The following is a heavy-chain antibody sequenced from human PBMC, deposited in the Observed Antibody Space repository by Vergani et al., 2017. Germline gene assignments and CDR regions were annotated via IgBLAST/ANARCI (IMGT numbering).Heavy chain of an antibody. CDR2: ISPIFGTA. V-gene: IGHV1-69*01. D-gene: IGHD1-26*01. Sequence: QVQLVQSGAEVKKPGSSVKVSCKASGGTFSSYAISWVRPAPGQGLEWMGGISPIFGTANYAQKFQGRVTITADESTSTAYMELSSLRSEDTAVYYCASGLWELLFGNFDYWGQGTLVTVSS. CDR1: GGTFSSYA. J-gene: IGHJ4*02. CDR3: ASGLWELLFGNFDY.